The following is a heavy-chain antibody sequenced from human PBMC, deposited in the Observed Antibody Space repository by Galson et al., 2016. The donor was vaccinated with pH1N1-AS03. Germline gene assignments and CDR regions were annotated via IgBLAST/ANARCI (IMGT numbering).Heavy chain of an antibody. CDR1: GFTFSSYA. Sequence: SLRLSCAASGFTFSSYAMHWVRQAPGKGLEWVALISDVGSNKYYADSVTGRFTISRDNSKNTLYLQMNSLRAEDTAVYYCARDIGGGWLHYYYYGMDVWGQGNTVTVSS. D-gene: IGHD6-19*01. J-gene: IGHJ6*02. CDR3: ARDIGGGWLHYYYYGMDV. V-gene: IGHV3-30*04. CDR2: ISDVGSNK.